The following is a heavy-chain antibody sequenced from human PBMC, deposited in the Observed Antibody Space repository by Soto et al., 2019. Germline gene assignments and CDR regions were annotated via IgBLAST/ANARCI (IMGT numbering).Heavy chain of an antibody. D-gene: IGHD2-2*01. V-gene: IGHV1-46*01. CDR1: GYTLTSYY. J-gene: IGHJ6*02. CDR2: INPSGGIT. Sequence: GASVKVSCKASGYTLTSYYLHWVRQAPGQGPEWMGIINPSGGITNDAQKFQDRVTMTSDTSTSTVYMELSSLRSEDTAVYYCARGRSTTRYYYHYGMDGWGQRSTVTVSS. CDR3: ARGRSTTRYYYHYGMDG.